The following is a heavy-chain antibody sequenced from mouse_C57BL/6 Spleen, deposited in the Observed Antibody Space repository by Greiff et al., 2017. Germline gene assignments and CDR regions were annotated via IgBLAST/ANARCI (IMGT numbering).Heavy chain of an antibody. Sequence: VQLQQPGAELVMPGASVKLSCKASGYTFTSYWMHWVKQRPGQGLEWIGEIDPSDSYTNYNQKFKGKSTLTVDKSSSTAYMQLSSLTSEDAAVYYWARSDYAMDYWGQGTSVTVSS. CDR3: ARSDYAMDY. V-gene: IGHV1-69*01. J-gene: IGHJ4*01. CDR1: GYTFTSYW. CDR2: IDPSDSYT.